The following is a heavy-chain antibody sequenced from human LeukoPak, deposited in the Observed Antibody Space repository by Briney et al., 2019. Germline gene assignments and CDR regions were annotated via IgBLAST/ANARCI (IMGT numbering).Heavy chain of an antibody. CDR3: ARRPSGSYHFDY. D-gene: IGHD1-26*01. Sequence: SETLSLTCSVSDGSITSSSYYWGWIRQPPGKGLEWIGSVYYSGNTYYNPSLKSRVTISVDTSKNQFSLKLSSVTAADTAVYYCARRPSGSYHFDYWGQGTLVTVSS. V-gene: IGHV4-39*07. CDR2: VYYSGNT. J-gene: IGHJ4*02. CDR1: DGSITSSSYY.